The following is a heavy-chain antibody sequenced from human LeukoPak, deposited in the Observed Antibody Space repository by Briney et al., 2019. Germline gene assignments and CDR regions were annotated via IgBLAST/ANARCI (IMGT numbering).Heavy chain of an antibody. J-gene: IGHJ4*02. CDR1: GDSVNNYY. CDR2: IFHSGDT. V-gene: IGHV4-59*02. D-gene: IGHD3-22*01. CDR3: ASKYYYDSSGYYY. Sequence: SETLSLTCSVSGDSVNNYYWSWIRQPPGKGLEWIAYIFHSGDTNYNPSLKSRATISLDTSKNQFSLTLTSVTAADTAVYYCASKYYYDSSGYYYWGQGTLVTVSS.